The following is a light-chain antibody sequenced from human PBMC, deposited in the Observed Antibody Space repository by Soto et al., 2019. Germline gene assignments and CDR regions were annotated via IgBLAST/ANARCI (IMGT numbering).Light chain of an antibody. CDR1: QSLNND. Sequence: DIQMTQSPSSLSASVVDRVTITFRASQSLNNDLAWYQQKPGKAPNLLIYDASTLERGVPSRFSGTGSGTEFTLAINSLQPDDFATYYCQQYHRSSITFGQGTRLEIK. J-gene: IGKJ5*01. CDR3: QQYHRSSIT. CDR2: DAS. V-gene: IGKV1-5*01.